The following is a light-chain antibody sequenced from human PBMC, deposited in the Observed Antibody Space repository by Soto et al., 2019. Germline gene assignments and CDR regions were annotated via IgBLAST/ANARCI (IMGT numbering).Light chain of an antibody. CDR1: QGISSC. CDR2: AAS. V-gene: IGKV1-12*01. Sequence: DIQMTQSPSFVSASVGDRVTITCRASQGISSCLAWYQQKPGQAPKLLIYAASSLQSGVPSRFSGSGSGTHFTLTINSLQPEDFATYFCQQDISFPFTFGPGTKVNVK. J-gene: IGKJ3*01. CDR3: QQDISFPFT.